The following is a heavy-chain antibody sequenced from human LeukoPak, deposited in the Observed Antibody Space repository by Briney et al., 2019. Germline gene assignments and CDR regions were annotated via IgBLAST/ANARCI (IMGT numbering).Heavy chain of an antibody. J-gene: IGHJ5*02. CDR3: ARDPTVITASRITIFGGVKSPHNWFDP. Sequence: ATVKVSCKASGYTFTGYYMHWVRQAPGQGLEWMGIINPSGGSTSYAQKFQGRVTMTRDTSTSTVYMELSSLRSEDTGVYYCARDPTVITASRITIFGGVKSPHNWFDPWGQGTLVSVSS. CDR1: GYTFTGYY. D-gene: IGHD3-3*01. CDR2: INPSGGST. V-gene: IGHV1-46*01.